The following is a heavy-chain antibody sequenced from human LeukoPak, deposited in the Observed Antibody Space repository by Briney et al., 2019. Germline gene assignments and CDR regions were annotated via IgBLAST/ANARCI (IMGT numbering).Heavy chain of an antibody. V-gene: IGHV4-61*01. D-gene: IGHD3-10*01. CDR2: IHYNGNT. CDR1: GDSFRSDSSH. J-gene: IGHJ6*02. CDR3: ARNRGWYVTDV. Sequence: SETLSLTCTVSGDSFRSDSSHWSWIRQPPGKGLEWIGYIHYNGNTNYNPSLKSRVTISLDKSKNQFSLELSSVTAADTAVYYCARNRGWYVTDVWGQGTTVTVSS.